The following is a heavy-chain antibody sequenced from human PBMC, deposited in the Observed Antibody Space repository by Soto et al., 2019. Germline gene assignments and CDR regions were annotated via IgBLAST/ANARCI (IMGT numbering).Heavy chain of an antibody. Sequence: QVQLVESGGGVVHPGRSLRLSCAASGFTFSGYGMHWVRQAPGKGLEWVAVIRYDGSNTYYADSVKGRFTISRDNPKNTLYLQMNSLRAEDTAVYYCARDGVGATTYFGYFDYWGQGTLVTVSS. D-gene: IGHD1-26*01. CDR2: IRYDGSNT. CDR1: GFTFSGYG. CDR3: ARDGVGATTYFGYFDY. J-gene: IGHJ4*02. V-gene: IGHV3-33*01.